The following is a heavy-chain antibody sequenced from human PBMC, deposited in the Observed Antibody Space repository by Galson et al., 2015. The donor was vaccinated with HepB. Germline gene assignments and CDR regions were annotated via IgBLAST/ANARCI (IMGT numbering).Heavy chain of an antibody. CDR1: EYSFTSYW. CDR3: ARRGEDGGGTYYYYGMDV. J-gene: IGHJ6*02. V-gene: IGHV5-10-1*01. Sequence: QSGAEVKKPGESLRISCKGSEYSFTSYWISWVRQMPGKGLEWMGRIDPSDSYTNYSPSFQGHVTISADKSISTAYLQWSSLKASDTAMYYCARRGEDGGGTYYYYGMDVWGQGTTVTVSS. CDR2: IDPSDSYT. D-gene: IGHD3-10*01.